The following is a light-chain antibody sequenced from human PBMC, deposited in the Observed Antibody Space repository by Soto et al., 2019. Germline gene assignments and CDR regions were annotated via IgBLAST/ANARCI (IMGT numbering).Light chain of an antibody. Sequence: EIVLTQSPGALSLSPGERATLSCRASQSVSSSYLAWYQQKPGQAPRLLIYGASSRATGIPDGFSGSGSGTHFTLTISRLEPGDFAVYYCQHFGGTTFTFGQGTRLEIK. CDR3: QHFGGTTFT. J-gene: IGKJ5*01. V-gene: IGKV3-20*01. CDR2: GAS. CDR1: QSVSSSY.